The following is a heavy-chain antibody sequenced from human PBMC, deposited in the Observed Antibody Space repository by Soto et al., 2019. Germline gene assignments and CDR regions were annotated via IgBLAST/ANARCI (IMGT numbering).Heavy chain of an antibody. V-gene: IGHV3-30-3*01. CDR3: ARSIAVAGLDY. Sequence: QVHLVESGGGVIQPGRSLRLSCATSGFSFSTYAIHWVRQAPGKGLDWVAVISNDGSKRYYAQSVKGRFTISRDNSNNTVDLQMNGLRAEDTALYYCARSIAVAGLDYWGPGTLVTVSS. D-gene: IGHD6-19*01. J-gene: IGHJ4*02. CDR2: ISNDGSKR. CDR1: GFSFSTYA.